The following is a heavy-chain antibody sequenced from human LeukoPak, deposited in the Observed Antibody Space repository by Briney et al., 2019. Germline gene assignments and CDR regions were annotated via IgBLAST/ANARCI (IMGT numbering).Heavy chain of an antibody. V-gene: IGHV4-39*07. CDR2: IYYSGST. Sequence: SETLSLTCTVSGGSIRNYYWGWIRQPPGKGLEWIGSIYYSGSTYYNPSLKSRVTISVDTSKNQFSLKLSSVTAADTAVYYCAREYYYGSGSYYLNCYYYYYMDVWGKGTTVTVSS. D-gene: IGHD3-10*01. J-gene: IGHJ6*03. CDR3: AREYYYGSGSYYLNCYYYYYMDV. CDR1: GGSIRNYY.